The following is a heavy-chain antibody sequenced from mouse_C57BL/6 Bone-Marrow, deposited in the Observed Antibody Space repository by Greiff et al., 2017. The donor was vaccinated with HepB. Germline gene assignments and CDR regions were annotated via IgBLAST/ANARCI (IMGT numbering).Heavy chain of an antibody. CDR1: GFTFSSYA. Sequence: EVEVEESGGGLVKPGGSLKLSCAASGFTFSSYAMSWVRQTPEKRLEWVATISDGGSYTYYPDNVKGRFTISRDNAKNNLYLQMSHLKSEDTAMYYCARETVPSEDYFDYWGQGTTLTVSS. CDR2: ISDGGSYT. J-gene: IGHJ2*01. CDR3: ARETVPSEDYFDY. D-gene: IGHD1-1*01. V-gene: IGHV5-4*01.